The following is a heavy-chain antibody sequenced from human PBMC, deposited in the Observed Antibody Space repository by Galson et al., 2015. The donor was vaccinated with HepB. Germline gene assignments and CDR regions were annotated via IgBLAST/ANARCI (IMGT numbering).Heavy chain of an antibody. CDR1: GFTFSSYA. V-gene: IGHV3-23*01. Sequence: SLRLSCAASGFTFSSYAMSWVRQAPGKGLEWVSAISGSGGSTYYADSVKGRFTISRDNSKNTLYLQMNSLRAEDTAVYYCAKIREWEPREEWGYYFDYWGQGTLVTVSS. J-gene: IGHJ4*02. CDR2: ISGSGGST. D-gene: IGHD1-26*01. CDR3: AKIREWEPREEWGYYFDY.